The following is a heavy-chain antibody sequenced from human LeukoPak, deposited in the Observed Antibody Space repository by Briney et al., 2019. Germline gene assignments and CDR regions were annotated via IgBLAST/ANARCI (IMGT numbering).Heavy chain of an antibody. Sequence: GSQTVSCAASRFTFSNYAMSWVRQAPGKGLEWVAVISGRSTHYQDSISSKLTISRDHSKNTLYLQMKGLRAEDTAVYYYAKVHSSGYYEHYDYWGQGTLGSVSS. CDR1: RFTFSNYA. V-gene: IGHV3-23*01. D-gene: IGHD3-22*01. J-gene: IGHJ4*02. CDR2: ISGRST. CDR3: AKVHSSGYYEHYDY.